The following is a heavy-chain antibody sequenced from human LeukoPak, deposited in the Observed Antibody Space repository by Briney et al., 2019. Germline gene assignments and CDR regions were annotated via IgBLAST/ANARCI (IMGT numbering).Heavy chain of an antibody. Sequence: SETLSLTCTVSGGSISSYYWSWVRQPPGKGLEWIGYIYYSGSTNYNPSLKSRVTISVATSKNQFSLKLNSVTAADTAVYYCAREATVVTVEHFDYWGQGTLVTVFS. CDR1: GGSISSYY. J-gene: IGHJ4*02. V-gene: IGHV4-59*12. CDR2: IYYSGST. CDR3: AREATVVTVEHFDY. D-gene: IGHD4-23*01.